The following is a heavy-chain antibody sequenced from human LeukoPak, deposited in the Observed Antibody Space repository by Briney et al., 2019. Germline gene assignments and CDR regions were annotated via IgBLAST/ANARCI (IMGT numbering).Heavy chain of an antibody. Sequence: GSLRLSFAASGFPFSSYAMSWVRQAPGKGLEWVSAISGSGDSTYYADSVEGRFTISRDNSKNTLYLQMNSLRAEDTAVYYCAKRVTMMVYDAFDIWGQGTMVTVSS. CDR1: GFPFSSYA. CDR3: AKRVTMMVYDAFDI. V-gene: IGHV3-23*01. J-gene: IGHJ3*02. CDR2: ISGSGDST. D-gene: IGHD3-22*01.